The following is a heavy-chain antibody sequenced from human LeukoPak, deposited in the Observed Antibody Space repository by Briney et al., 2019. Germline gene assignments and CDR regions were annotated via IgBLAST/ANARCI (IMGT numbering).Heavy chain of an antibody. J-gene: IGHJ6*02. CDR1: GFTFSSYA. D-gene: IGHD3-9*01. Sequence: GGSLRLSCAASGFTFSSYAMHWVRQAPGKGLEWVAVISYDGSNKYCADSVKGRFTISRDNSKNTLYLQMNSLRAEDTAVYYCARDHWDILTGSPPYYYYGMDVWGQGTTVTVSS. CDR3: ARDHWDILTGSPPYYYYGMDV. V-gene: IGHV3-30-3*01. CDR2: ISYDGSNK.